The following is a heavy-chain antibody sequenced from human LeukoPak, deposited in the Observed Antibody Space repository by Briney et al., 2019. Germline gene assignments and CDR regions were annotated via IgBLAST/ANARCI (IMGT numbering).Heavy chain of an antibody. Sequence: GGSLRLSCAASGFTFDDYAMHWVRQAPGKGLEWVSGISWNSGSIGYADSVKGRFTISRDNAKNSLYLQMNSLRAEDTALYYCAKEIQSIVGTTGEFDYWGQGTLVTVSS. J-gene: IGHJ4*02. V-gene: IGHV3-9*01. D-gene: IGHD1-26*01. CDR1: GFTFDDYA. CDR2: ISWNSGSI. CDR3: AKEIQSIVGTTGEFDY.